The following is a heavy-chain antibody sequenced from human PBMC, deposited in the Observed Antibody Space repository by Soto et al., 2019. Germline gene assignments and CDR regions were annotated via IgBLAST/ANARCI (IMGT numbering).Heavy chain of an antibody. V-gene: IGHV2-70*01. CDR1: GFSLTTSGMS. J-gene: IGHJ4*02. Sequence: ESGPTLVNPTQTLTLTCTFSGFSLTTSGMSVTWIRQSPGKALQWLALIDGNDHKYYNSSLRTRLTLSTDTSKNHVVLTMTNMDLLDTGSYFCARLLKAGTSDWIQIDCWGQGTLVTVYS. CDR2: IDGNDHK. D-gene: IGHD3-9*01. CDR3: ARLLKAGTSDWIQIDC.